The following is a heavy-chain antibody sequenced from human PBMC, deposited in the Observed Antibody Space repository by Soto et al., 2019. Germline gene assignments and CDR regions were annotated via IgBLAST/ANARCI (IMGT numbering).Heavy chain of an antibody. CDR2: ISGSGGST. CDR3: AKDRGSGSTSWYNGWFDP. D-gene: IGHD2-2*02. Sequence: EVQLLESGGGLVQPGGSLRLSCVASGFTFSSYAMTWVRQAPGKGLEWVSAISGSGGSTYYADSVKGRFTISRDNSTNTLYLQMNSLRAEDTAVYYCAKDRGSGSTSWYNGWFDPWGQGTLVTVSS. V-gene: IGHV3-23*01. J-gene: IGHJ5*02. CDR1: GFTFSSYA.